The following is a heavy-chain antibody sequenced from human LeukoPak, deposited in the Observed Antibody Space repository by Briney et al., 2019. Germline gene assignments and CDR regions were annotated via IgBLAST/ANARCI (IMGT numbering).Heavy chain of an antibody. CDR1: GYIFTTYW. V-gene: IGHV5-51*01. J-gene: IGHJ4*02. CDR3: ARQWSSGWSFFDY. D-gene: IGHD6-19*01. CDR2: IYPGDSDT. Sequence: GESLKISCKGSGYIFTTYWIGWVRQMPGKGLEWMGIIYPGDSDTRYSPSFQGQVTITADKSISTAYLQWSSLKASDTAMYYCARQWSSGWSFFDYWGQGTLVTVSS.